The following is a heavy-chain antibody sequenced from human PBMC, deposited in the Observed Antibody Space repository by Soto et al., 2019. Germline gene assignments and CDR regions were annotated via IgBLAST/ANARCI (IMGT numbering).Heavy chain of an antibody. CDR1: GGSVTGGGYY. V-gene: IGHV4-31*03. J-gene: IGHJ4*02. CDR3: Y. Sequence: SETLSLTCSVSGGSVTGGGYYWSWIRQLPGKGLEWIGYIYHTGSTFYNQSLKSRVTISLDTSRSQFSLKLTSVTPQTTITSFDYWGQGTLVTVSS. D-gene: IGHD4-4*01. CDR2: IYHTGST.